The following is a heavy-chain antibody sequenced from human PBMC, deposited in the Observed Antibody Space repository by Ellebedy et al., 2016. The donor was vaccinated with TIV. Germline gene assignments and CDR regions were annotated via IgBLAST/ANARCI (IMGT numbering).Heavy chain of an antibody. CDR2: IDPSDSYT. D-gene: IGHD3-22*01. Sequence: GESLKISCKASGYSFTSYWNSGVRQMRGKGLEWMGRIDPSDSYTNYSPSFQGHVTISADKSFSTAYLQWSSLKASATAMYYCTRHLKPNYYDSSGYPGDYWGQGTLVPVSS. CDR3: TRHLKPNYYDSSGYPGDY. CDR1: GYSFTSYW. V-gene: IGHV5-10-1*01. J-gene: IGHJ4*02.